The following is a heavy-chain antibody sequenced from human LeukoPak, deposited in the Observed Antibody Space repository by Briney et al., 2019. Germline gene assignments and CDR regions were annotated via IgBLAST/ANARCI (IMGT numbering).Heavy chain of an antibody. CDR2: IYPNGIT. D-gene: IGHD3-10*01. CDR3: ASEFAY. V-gene: IGHV4-4*07. CDR1: GGSISSYY. Sequence: PSETLSLTCTVSGGSISSYYWSWIRQPAGKGLEWIGRIYPNGITNYNPSLKSRVTISVDTSKNQFSLKLSSVTAADTAVYYCASEFAYWGQGTLLTVSS. J-gene: IGHJ4*02.